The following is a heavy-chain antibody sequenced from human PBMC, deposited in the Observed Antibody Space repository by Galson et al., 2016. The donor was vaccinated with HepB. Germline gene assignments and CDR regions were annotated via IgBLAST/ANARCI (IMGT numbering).Heavy chain of an antibody. D-gene: IGHD2-2*01. V-gene: IGHV3-66*01. Sequence: SLRLSCAASGFSVTGNFMNWIRQTPGKGLEWVAVIYTGGLTDHADAVKSRFIISRDPSENSVFLQMNRLTGADTAVYYCARSRDSTRYYPKDFDYWGRGTLVSVSS. CDR2: IYTGGLT. CDR3: ARSRDSTRYYPKDFDY. J-gene: IGHJ4*02. CDR1: GFSVTGNF.